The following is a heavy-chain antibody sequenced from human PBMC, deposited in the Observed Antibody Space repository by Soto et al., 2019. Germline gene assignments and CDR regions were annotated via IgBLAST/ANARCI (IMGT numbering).Heavy chain of an antibody. Sequence: SETLSLTCTVSGGSISSYYWSWFRQPPGKGLEWIGYIYYSGSTNYNPSLKSRVTISVDTSKNQFSLKLSSVTAADTAVYYCARGYFFLPTDAFDIWGQGTMVTVSS. CDR3: ARGYFFLPTDAFDI. CDR2: IYYSGST. J-gene: IGHJ3*02. V-gene: IGHV4-59*01. CDR1: GGSISSYY. D-gene: IGHD1-1*01.